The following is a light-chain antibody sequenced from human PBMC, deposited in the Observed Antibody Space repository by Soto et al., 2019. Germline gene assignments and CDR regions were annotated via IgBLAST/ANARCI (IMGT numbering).Light chain of an antibody. Sequence: DIQLTQSPSTLSASVGDRVIITCRASQSISTWLAWYQQKPGKAPKLLIFDASSLESRVSSRFSGRGSGTQFTLTISSLQPDDFATYYCQQYSTYPWTFGQGAKVEFK. CDR3: QQYSTYPWT. CDR1: QSISTW. J-gene: IGKJ1*01. V-gene: IGKV1-5*01. CDR2: DAS.